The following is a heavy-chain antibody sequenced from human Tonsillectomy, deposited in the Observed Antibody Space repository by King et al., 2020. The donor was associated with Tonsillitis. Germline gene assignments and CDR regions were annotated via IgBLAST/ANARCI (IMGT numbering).Heavy chain of an antibody. Sequence: VQLVESGGGLVQPGGSLRLSCAASGFTFSRYWMHWVRQAPGKGLVWVSRSNSYGSSTIYADSVKGRFTISRDNAKNTLYLQMNSLRAEDTAVYYCARGGMVRGAPHAFDIWGQGTMVTVSS. CDR1: GFTFSRYW. J-gene: IGHJ3*02. CDR2: SNSYGSST. V-gene: IGHV3-74*01. CDR3: ARGGMVRGAPHAFDI. D-gene: IGHD3-10*01.